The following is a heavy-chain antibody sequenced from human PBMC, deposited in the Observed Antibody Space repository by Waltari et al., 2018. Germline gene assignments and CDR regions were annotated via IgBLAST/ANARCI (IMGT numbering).Heavy chain of an antibody. J-gene: IGHJ5*02. V-gene: IGHV4-59*01. Sequence: GGSISSYYWSWIRQPPGKGLEWIGYIHYSGSTNYNPSLKSRVTLSVDTSKNQFSLKLRSVTAADTAVYYCARRHTAYDFWRGYYGDWFDPWGQGTLVTVSS. CDR3: ARRHTAYDFWRGYYGDWFDP. CDR1: GGSISSYY. CDR2: IHYSGST. D-gene: IGHD3-3*01.